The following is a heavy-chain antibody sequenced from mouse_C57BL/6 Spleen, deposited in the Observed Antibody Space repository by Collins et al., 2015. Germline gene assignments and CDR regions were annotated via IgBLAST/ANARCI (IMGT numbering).Heavy chain of an antibody. D-gene: IGHD1-1*01. CDR1: GYSFTSYY. J-gene: IGHJ1*03. V-gene: IGHV1-66*01. Sequence: QVQLQQSGPELVKPGASVKISCKASGYSFTSYYIHWVKQRPGQGLEWIGWIYPGSGNTKYNEKFKGKATLTADTSSSTAYMQLSSLTSEDSAVYYCARSGFLANGYWYFDVWGTGTTVTVSS. CDR2: IYPGSGNT. CDR3: ARSGFLANGYWYFDV.